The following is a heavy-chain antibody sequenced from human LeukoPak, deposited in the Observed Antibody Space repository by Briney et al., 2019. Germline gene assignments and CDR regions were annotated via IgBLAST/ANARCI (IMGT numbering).Heavy chain of an antibody. CDR3: ARDLVATY. J-gene: IGHJ4*02. D-gene: IGHD5-12*01. Sequence: SETLSLTCTVSGGSISTYYWSWIRQPPGRRLEWTGCINYSGSTNYNPSLKSRVTISVDTSKKQFSLKLSSVTAADTAMYYCARDLVATYWGQGTLVTVSS. CDR1: GGSISTYY. CDR2: INYSGST. V-gene: IGHV4-59*01.